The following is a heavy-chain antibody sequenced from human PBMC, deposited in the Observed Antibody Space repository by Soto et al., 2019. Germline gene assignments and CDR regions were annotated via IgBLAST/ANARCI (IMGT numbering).Heavy chain of an antibody. Sequence: QVRLVESGGGLVKAGGSLRLSCAASGFTFTDYYMSWFRQAPGKGLEWVSQISSTGATIYYADSVKGRFTISRDNGENSLYLHMTSLRDEDTAMYYCAPRFMVRGAFDPWGQGTLVTVSS. D-gene: IGHD3-10*01. CDR3: APRFMVRGAFDP. CDR1: GFTFTDYY. V-gene: IGHV3-11*01. CDR2: ISSTGATI. J-gene: IGHJ5*02.